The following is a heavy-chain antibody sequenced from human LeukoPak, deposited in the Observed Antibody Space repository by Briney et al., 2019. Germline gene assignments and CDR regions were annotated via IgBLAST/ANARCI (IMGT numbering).Heavy chain of an antibody. CDR3: ARTHSWPLAFDL. CDR1: GFTFRTYG. V-gene: IGHV3-48*02. Sequence: RGSLRLSCAASGFTFRTYGMTWGRQSPGKGLEWLSYMSGKTVLKYDADSAKGRFTISRDNAKNLLFLQMDSLRDEDTVVYYCARTHSWPLAFDLWGQGTMVIVSS. J-gene: IGHJ3*01. CDR2: MSGKTVLK.